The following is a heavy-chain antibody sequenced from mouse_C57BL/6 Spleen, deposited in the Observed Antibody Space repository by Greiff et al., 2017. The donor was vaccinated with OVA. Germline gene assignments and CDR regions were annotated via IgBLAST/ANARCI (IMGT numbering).Heavy chain of an antibody. CDR3: ARRGALLAMDY. D-gene: IGHD2-10*01. J-gene: IGHJ4*01. Sequence: VKLQQPGAELVRPGSSVKLSCKASGYTFTSYWMHWVKQRPIQGLEWIGNIDPSDSETPYNQKFKDKATLTVDKSSSTAYMQLSSLTSEDSAVYYCARRGALLAMDYWGQGTSVTVSS. V-gene: IGHV1-52*01. CDR1: GYTFTSYW. CDR2: IDPSDSET.